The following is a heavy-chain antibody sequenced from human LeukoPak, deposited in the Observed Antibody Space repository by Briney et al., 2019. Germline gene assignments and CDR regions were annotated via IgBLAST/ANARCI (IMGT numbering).Heavy chain of an antibody. CDR1: GYTFTSYA. D-gene: IGHD1-26*01. V-gene: IGHV1-3*01. J-gene: IGHJ4*02. Sequence: ASVKVSCKASGYTFTSYAMHWVRQAPGQRLEWMGWINAGNGNTRYSQKFQGRVTITRDTSASTAYMELSSLRPEDTAVYYCARERSGRYYFDYWGQGTLVTVSS. CDR2: INAGNGNT. CDR3: ARERSGRYYFDY.